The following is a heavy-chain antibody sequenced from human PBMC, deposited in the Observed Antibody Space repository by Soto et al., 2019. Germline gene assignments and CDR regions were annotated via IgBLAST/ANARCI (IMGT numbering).Heavy chain of an antibody. CDR2: IKSKTDGGTT. CDR3: TTDAGYCSGGSCHYYFDY. J-gene: IGHJ4*02. D-gene: IGHD2-15*01. V-gene: IGHV3-15*01. CDR1: GFTFSNAW. Sequence: LRLSCAASGFTFSNAWMSWVRQAPGKGLEWVGRIKSKTDGGTTDYAAPVKGRFTISRDDSKNTLYLQMNSLKPEDTAVYYCTTDAGYCSGGSCHYYFDYWGQGTLVTVSS.